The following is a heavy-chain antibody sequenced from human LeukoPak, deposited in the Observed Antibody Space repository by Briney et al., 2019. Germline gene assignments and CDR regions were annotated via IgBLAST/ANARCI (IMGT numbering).Heavy chain of an antibody. CDR3: AKAYCSGGCCYGSYFDY. D-gene: IGHD2-15*01. CDR1: GFSCITYG. CDR2: IRYDGSNK. Sequence: PGGSLRLSCAASGFSCITYGMHWVRQAPGKGLEWVAFIRYDGSNKYYADSVKDRFTISRDNSKNTLYLQMDSLRAEDTAVYYCAKAYCSGGCCYGSYFDYWGQGTLVTASS. J-gene: IGHJ4*02. V-gene: IGHV3-30*02.